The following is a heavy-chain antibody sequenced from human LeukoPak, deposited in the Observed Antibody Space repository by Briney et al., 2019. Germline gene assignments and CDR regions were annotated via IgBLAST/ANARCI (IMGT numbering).Heavy chain of an antibody. V-gene: IGHV3-23*01. CDR3: AKGARLLFYYYYMDV. CDR2: ISGSGGST. J-gene: IGHJ6*03. CDR1: GFTVSSNY. Sequence: TGGSLRLSCAASGFTVSSNYMSWVRQAPGKGLEWVSVISGSGGSTYYADSVKGRFTISRDNSKNTLYLQMNSLRAEDTAVYYCAKGARLLFYYYYMDVWGKGTTVTVSS. D-gene: IGHD2-2*01.